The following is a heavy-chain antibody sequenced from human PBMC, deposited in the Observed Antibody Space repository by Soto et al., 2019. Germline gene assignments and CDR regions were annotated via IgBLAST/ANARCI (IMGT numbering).Heavy chain of an antibody. J-gene: IGHJ4*02. CDR1: GGSLTFNF. V-gene: IGHV4-59*08. CDR3: ARGSGWLDY. D-gene: IGHD6-19*01. CDR2: VFHTGNT. Sequence: SETLSLTCTVSGGSLTFNFWSWIRQPPGKGLEWIGYVFHTGNTNYNPSLKSRVTLSVDTSKNRLSLKLDSVTAADTAVYYCARGSGWLDYWGQGTLVTVSS.